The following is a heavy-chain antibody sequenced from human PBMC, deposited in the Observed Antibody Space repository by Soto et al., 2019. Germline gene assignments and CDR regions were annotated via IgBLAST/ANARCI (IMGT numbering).Heavy chain of an antibody. CDR3: ARWSSTTTDDYFDV. V-gene: IGHV1-69*01. Sequence: SSVKVSCKTSGDTFSNYAITWVRQAPGQGLEWMGGIIPIFGTTNYAQKFQGRVAITADESTSTAYMELSTLTSEDTAVYFCARWSSTTTDDYFDVWGNGTMVIVPS. J-gene: IGHJ3*01. CDR1: GDTFSNYA. CDR2: IIPIFGTT. D-gene: IGHD3-16*01.